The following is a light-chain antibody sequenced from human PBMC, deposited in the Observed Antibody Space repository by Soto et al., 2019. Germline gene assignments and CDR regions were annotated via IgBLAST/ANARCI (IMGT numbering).Light chain of an antibody. CDR2: AAS. CDR1: QDINNY. V-gene: IGKV1-27*01. J-gene: IGKJ2*01. CDR3: QKYNSARYT. Sequence: DIQMTQSPSSLSASVGDRVIITCRASQDINNYLAWYQQKPGKVPKLLIYAASTLQSGVPSRFSGGGSGTDFSLTISSLQPEDVATYYCQKYNSARYTFGQGTKLEIK.